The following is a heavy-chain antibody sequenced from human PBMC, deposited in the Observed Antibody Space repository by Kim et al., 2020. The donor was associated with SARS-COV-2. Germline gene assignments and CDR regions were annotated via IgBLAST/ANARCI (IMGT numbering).Heavy chain of an antibody. V-gene: IGHV3-30*04. CDR3: ARDYIAVPGPVWFQH. CDR2: ISYDGSNK. D-gene: IGHD6-19*01. Sequence: GGSLRLSCAASGFTFSGYAMHWVRQAPGKGLEWVAVISYDGSNKYYADSVKGRFTISRDNSKNTLYLQMNSVRAGDTAVYYCARDYIAVPGPVWFQHWGQGSLVTVSS. J-gene: IGHJ1*01. CDR1: GFTFSGYA.